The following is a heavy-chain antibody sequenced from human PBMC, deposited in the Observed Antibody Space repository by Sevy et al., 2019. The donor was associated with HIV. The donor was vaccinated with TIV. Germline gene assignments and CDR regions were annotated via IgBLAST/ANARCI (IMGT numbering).Heavy chain of an antibody. D-gene: IGHD1-26*01. CDR1: GFTFSGYW. CDR3: ARVVGKGGDYCGMDV. Sequence: GGSLRLSCAASGFTFSGYWMSWVRQAPGKGLEWVANIKQDGGEKYYVNSVKGRFTISRDNTKNSLYLQMNSLRAEDTAVYYCARVVGKGGDYCGMDVWGQGTTVTVSS. CDR2: IKQDGGEK. J-gene: IGHJ6*02. V-gene: IGHV3-7*01.